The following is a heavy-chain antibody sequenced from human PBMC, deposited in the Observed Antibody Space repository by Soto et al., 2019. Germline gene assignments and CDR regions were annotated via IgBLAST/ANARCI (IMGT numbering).Heavy chain of an antibody. CDR1: GGSISSNY. Sequence: SETLSLTCTVSGGSISSNYWAWIRQPPGKGLEWIGYVYNSGSTNYNPSLKSRVTISEDTSKSQFPLKVNSMTAADTAVYYCARYRREAVAGYTLDNWGQGILVTLL. V-gene: IGHV4-59*01. D-gene: IGHD6-13*01. J-gene: IGHJ4*02. CDR2: VYNSGST. CDR3: ARYRREAVAGYTLDN.